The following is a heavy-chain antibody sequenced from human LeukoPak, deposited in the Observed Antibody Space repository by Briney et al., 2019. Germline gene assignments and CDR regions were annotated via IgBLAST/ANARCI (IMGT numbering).Heavy chain of an antibody. D-gene: IGHD6-19*01. V-gene: IGHV1-46*01. J-gene: IGHJ4*02. CDR2: INPSGGST. CDR1: GYTFTSYY. Sequence: ASVKVSCKASGYTFTSYYMNWLRQAPGQGLEWMGIINPSGGSTSYAQKFQGRVTMTTDTSTSTVYMELSSLRPEDTAVYYCARDSELIAVAGTGGDYWGQGTLVTVSS. CDR3: ARDSELIAVAGTGGDY.